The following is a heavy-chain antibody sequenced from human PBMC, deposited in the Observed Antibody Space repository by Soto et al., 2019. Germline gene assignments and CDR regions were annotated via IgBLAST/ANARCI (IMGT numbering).Heavy chain of an antibody. CDR1: GGSISSSSYY. CDR2: IYYSGST. CDR3: ARGAYGSGKGHFDY. J-gene: IGHJ4*02. Sequence: SETLSLTCTVSGGSISSSSYYWGWIRQPPGKGLEWIGSIYYSGSTYYNPSLKSRVTISVDTSKNQFSLKLSSVTAADTAVYYRARGAYGSGKGHFDYWGKGTLVPVSS. V-gene: IGHV4-39*01. D-gene: IGHD3-10*01.